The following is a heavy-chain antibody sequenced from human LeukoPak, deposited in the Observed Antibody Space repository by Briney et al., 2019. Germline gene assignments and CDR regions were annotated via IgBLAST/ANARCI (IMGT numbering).Heavy chain of an antibody. Sequence: NPSETLSLTCTVSGGSISSGSYYWSWIRQPAGKGLEWIGRIYTSGSTNYNPSLKSRVTISVDTSKNQFSLKLSSVTAADTAVYYCAIHIVGATWDQFDYWGQGTLVTVSS. J-gene: IGHJ4*02. CDR2: IYTSGST. D-gene: IGHD1-26*01. V-gene: IGHV4-61*02. CDR1: GGSISSGSYY. CDR3: AIHIVGATWDQFDY.